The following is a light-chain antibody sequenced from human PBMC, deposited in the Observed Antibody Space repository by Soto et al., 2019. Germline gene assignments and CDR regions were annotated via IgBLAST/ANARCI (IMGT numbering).Light chain of an antibody. CDR1: QGIGNY. J-gene: IGKJ1*01. CDR2: AAS. V-gene: IGKV1-27*01. CDR3: QKYNSAPRT. Sequence: DIQMTQSPSSLSASLRDRVTITCRASQGIGNYLAWYQLQPGKVPKLLIYAASTLQSGVPSRFSGSGSGTDFTLTISSLQPEDVATYFCQKYNSAPRTFGQGTKVEI.